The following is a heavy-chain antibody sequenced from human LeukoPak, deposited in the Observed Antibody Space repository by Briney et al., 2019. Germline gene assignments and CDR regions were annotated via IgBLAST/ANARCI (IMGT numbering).Heavy chain of an antibody. CDR2: IYYSGST. Sequence: SETLSLTCTVSGGSISSGGYYWSWIRQHPGKGLEWIGYIYYSGSTYYNPSLKSRITISVDTSKNQFSLKLSSVTAADTAVYYCARADPDSSSTLEVFDYWGQGTLVTVSS. J-gene: IGHJ4*02. D-gene: IGHD6-6*01. V-gene: IGHV4-31*03. CDR1: GGSISSGGYY. CDR3: ARADPDSSSTLEVFDY.